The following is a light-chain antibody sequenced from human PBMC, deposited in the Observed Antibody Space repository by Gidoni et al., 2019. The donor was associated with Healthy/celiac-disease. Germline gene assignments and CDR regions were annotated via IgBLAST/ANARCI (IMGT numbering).Light chain of an antibody. CDR2: DAS. J-gene: IGKJ4*01. Sequence: DIHMTQPPSSLSASVGDRVTITCQASHDISNDLDWYQQKPGKAPKRLIYDASNLETGVPSRFSGSGSGTDFTFTISSLQPEDIATYYCLQYDSLPPTFGGGTKVEIK. V-gene: IGKV1-33*01. CDR3: LQYDSLPPT. CDR1: HDISND.